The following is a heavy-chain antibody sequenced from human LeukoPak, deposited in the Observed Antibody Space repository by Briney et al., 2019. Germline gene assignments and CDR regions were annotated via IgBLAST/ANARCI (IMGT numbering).Heavy chain of an antibody. CDR2: IKPMFGTG. D-gene: IGHD3-3*01. CDR1: GGNSNFFA. V-gene: IGHV1-69*01. J-gene: IGHJ4*02. CDR3: AREIFDSTSGVSQGFDY. Sequence: SVKVSCKTSGGNSNFFAINWVRQAPGQGLEWMGVIKPMFGTGSIPNIATGDYAQKFQGRLSMNADESSTTAYMELSSLRSGDTAVYFCAREIFDSTSGVSQGFDYWGQGTLVTVSS.